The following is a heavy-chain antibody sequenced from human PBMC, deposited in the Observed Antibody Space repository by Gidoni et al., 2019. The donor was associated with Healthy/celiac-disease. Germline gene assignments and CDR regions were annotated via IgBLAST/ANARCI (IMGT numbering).Heavy chain of an antibody. Sequence: EVQLVESGGGLVKPGGSLRLSCAASGFTFSSYSMNWVRQAPGKGLEWVSSISSSSSYIYYADSVKGRFTISRDNAKNSLYLQMNSLRAEDTAVYYCARDPDSLLDYDYVWGSYRQAGGIDYWGQGTLVTVSS. CDR3: ARDPDSLLDYDYVWGSYRQAGGIDY. CDR1: GFTFSSYS. D-gene: IGHD3-16*02. CDR2: ISSSSSYI. V-gene: IGHV3-21*01. J-gene: IGHJ4*02.